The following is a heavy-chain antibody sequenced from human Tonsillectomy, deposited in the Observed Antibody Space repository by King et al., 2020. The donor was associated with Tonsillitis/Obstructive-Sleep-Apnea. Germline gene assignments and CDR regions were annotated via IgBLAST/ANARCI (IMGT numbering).Heavy chain of an antibody. J-gene: IGHJ4*02. Sequence: EVQLVESGGGLIQPGRSLRLSCAASGFTFNDYAMHWVRQAPGKGLEWVSGISSNSGSIGYADSVKGRFTISRDNAKNSLYLQLNSLRTEDTALYYCAKGRGYNSFDYWGQGTLVTVSS. V-gene: IGHV3-9*01. CDR2: ISSNSGSI. CDR1: GFTFNDYA. D-gene: IGHD6-25*01. CDR3: AKGRGYNSFDY.